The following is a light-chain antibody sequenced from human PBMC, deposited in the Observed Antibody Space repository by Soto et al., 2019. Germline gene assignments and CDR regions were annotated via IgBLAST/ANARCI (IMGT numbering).Light chain of an antibody. CDR3: MQSIQLPWT. Sequence: DIVMTQTPLSLSVTPGKPASISCKSSQSLLHSNEKTYVYWYLQKPGQPPHLLIYDVSTRLSGVPDRFSGSGAGTDVTLKISRVEAEDVGIYYCMQSIQLPWTFGQGNKVDFK. CDR2: DVS. CDR1: QSLLHSNEKTY. V-gene: IGKV2D-29*01. J-gene: IGKJ1*01.